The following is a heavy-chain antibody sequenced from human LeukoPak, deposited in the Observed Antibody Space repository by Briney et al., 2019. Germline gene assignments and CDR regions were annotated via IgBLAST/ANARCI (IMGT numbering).Heavy chain of an antibody. J-gene: IGHJ4*02. Sequence: SETLSLTCAVYGGSFSGYYWSWIRQPPGKGLEWIGEINHSGSTNYNPSLKSRVTISVDTSKNQFSLKLSSVTAADTAVYYCARTAGDGSESDFDYWGQGTLVTVSS. CDR2: INHSGST. V-gene: IGHV4-34*01. CDR3: ARTAGDGSESDFDY. CDR1: GGSFSGYY. D-gene: IGHD3-22*01.